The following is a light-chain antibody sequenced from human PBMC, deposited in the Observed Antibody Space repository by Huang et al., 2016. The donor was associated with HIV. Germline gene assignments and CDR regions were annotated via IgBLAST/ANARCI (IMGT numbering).Light chain of an antibody. CDR2: LGS. CDR1: QSLLHTNAYNY. Sequence: DIVMIQSPPSLPVTPGEPASISCRSSQSLLHTNAYNYLDWYLQKPGQSPQLLIYLGSSRAAGVPDRFSGGGSGTRFSLNISRVEAEDAGIYYCMEALKTPYTFGQGTKLEIK. V-gene: IGKV2-28*01. J-gene: IGKJ2*01. CDR3: MEALKTPYT.